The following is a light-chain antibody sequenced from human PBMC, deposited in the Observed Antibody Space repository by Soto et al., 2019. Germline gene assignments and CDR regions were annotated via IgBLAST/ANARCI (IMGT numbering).Light chain of an antibody. Sequence: DIQITQSPSSLSASVGDRVTITCRASQSISSFLNWYQQRPGEAPKLLIYAASSLQGGVPSRFSGSGSGTDFTLSISSLQPEDFATYYCQQSYTTPPTFGGGTKVDIK. V-gene: IGKV1-39*01. CDR2: AAS. CDR1: QSISSF. CDR3: QQSYTTPPT. J-gene: IGKJ4*01.